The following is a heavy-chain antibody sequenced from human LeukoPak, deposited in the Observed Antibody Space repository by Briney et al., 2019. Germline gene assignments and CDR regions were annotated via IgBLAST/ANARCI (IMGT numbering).Heavy chain of an antibody. J-gene: IGHJ4*02. CDR2: FDPEDGET. CDR3: ATLTNARFGSVK. CDR1: GYTLKELS. V-gene: IGHV1-24*01. Sequence: ASVKVSCKVSGYTLKELSMHWVRQAPGKGLEWMGGFDPEDGETIYAQKFQGRVTMTEDTSTDTAYMELSSLRSEDTAIYYCATLTNARFGSVKWGQGTLVSVSS. D-gene: IGHD3-10*01.